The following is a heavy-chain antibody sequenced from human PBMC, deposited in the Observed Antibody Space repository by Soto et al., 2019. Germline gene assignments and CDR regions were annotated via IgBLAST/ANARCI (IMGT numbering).Heavy chain of an antibody. V-gene: IGHV4-61*01. CDR2: IYYSGYS. J-gene: IGHJ4*02. CDR1: GGSVSSGNFH. Sequence: QVQLQESGPGLVKPSETLSLTCTVSGGSVSSGNFHWNWIRQPPGKGLEWIGLIYYSGYSNYKPXRXSXXTISVDTSKNQFSLKLSSVTAADTAVYYCAREFAYWGQGTLVTVSS. CDR3: AREFAY.